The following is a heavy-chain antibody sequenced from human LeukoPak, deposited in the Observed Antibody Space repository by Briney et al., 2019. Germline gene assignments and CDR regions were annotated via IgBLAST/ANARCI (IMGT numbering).Heavy chain of an antibody. J-gene: IGHJ3*02. Sequence: ASVKVSCKASGYTFTGYYMHWVRQAPGQGLEWMGWINPNSGGTNYAQKFQGWVTMTRDTSISTAYMELSRLRSDDTAVYYCARDRPEDGSAVYYGSGSYGAFDIWGQGTMVTVSS. CDR1: GYTFTGYY. D-gene: IGHD3-10*01. CDR3: ARDRPEDGSAVYYGSGSYGAFDI. CDR2: INPNSGGT. V-gene: IGHV1-2*04.